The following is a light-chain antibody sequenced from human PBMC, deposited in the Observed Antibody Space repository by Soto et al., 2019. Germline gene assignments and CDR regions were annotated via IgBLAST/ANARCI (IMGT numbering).Light chain of an antibody. CDR2: DAS. CDR1: QTISSW. J-gene: IGKJ5*01. CDR3: QQYDNLLLT. Sequence: DIQMTQSPSTLSGSVGDRVTITCRASQTISSWLAWYQQKPGKAPKLLIYDASNLETGVPSRFSGSGSGTDFTFTISSLQPEDIATYYCQQYDNLLLTFGQGTRLEIK. V-gene: IGKV1-33*01.